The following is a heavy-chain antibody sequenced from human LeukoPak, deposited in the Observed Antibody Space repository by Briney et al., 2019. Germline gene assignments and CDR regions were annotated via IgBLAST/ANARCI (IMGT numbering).Heavy chain of an antibody. CDR3: ARAAIRGVGSMDV. V-gene: IGHV1-2*02. Sequence: ASVKVSCKASGYTFTGYYMYWVRQAPGQGLEWMAWINPNSGGTNYAQKFQGRVTMTRDTSISTAYMELSRLRSDDTAVYYCARAAIRGVGSMDVWGQGTTVTVSS. CDR2: INPNSGGT. J-gene: IGHJ6*02. CDR1: GYTFTGYY. D-gene: IGHD2-8*02.